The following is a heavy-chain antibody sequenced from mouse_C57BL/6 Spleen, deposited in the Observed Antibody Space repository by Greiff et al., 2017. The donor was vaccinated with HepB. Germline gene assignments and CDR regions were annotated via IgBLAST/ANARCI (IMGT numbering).Heavy chain of an antibody. CDR1: GYTFTDYN. Sequence: EVQLQQSGPELVKPGASVKIPCKASGYTFTDYNMDWVKQSHGKSLEWIGDINPNNGGTIYNQKFKGKATLTVDKSSSTAYMELRSLTSEDTAVYYCARVPRHDYYGSSYDWYFDVWGTGTTVTVSS. CDR2: INPNNGGT. J-gene: IGHJ1*03. D-gene: IGHD1-1*01. CDR3: ARVPRHDYYGSSYDWYFDV. V-gene: IGHV1-18*01.